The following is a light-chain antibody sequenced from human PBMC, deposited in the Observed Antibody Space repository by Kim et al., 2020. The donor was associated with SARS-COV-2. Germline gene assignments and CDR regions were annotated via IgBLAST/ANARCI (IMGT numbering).Light chain of an antibody. CDR2: DAS. V-gene: IGKV1-5*01. CDR3: QQYNTWT. CDR1: QSTGNW. J-gene: IGKJ1*01. Sequence: LYASVGDRVTITCRASQSTGNWLAWYQQKPGQAPKLLIYDASTLGSGVSSRFSGSGSGTEFTLTINRLQPDDFATYYCQQYNTWTFGQGTKVDIK.